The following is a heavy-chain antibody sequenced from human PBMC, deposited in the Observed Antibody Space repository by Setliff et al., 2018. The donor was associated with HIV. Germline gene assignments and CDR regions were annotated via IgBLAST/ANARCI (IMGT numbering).Heavy chain of an antibody. V-gene: IGHV4-61*09. CDR3: ARGAIAAAGDFDY. CDR1: GASVNSDISY. D-gene: IGHD6-13*01. J-gene: IGHJ4*02. CDR2: VHTNVRT. Sequence: ASETLSLTCSVSGASVNSDISYWSWIRLPAGKGLEWIGHVHTNVRTNYNPSLKSRVTMSVDTSKNQFSPRLSSVTAADTAVYYCARGAIAAAGDFDYWGQGTLVTVSS.